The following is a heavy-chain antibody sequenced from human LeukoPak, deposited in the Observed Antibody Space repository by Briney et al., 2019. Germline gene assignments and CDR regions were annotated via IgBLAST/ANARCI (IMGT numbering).Heavy chain of an antibody. CDR3: ATVYYDSSGYTQYYFDY. V-gene: IGHV1-24*01. D-gene: IGHD3-22*01. J-gene: IGHJ4*02. CDR2: FDPEDGET. CDR1: GYTLTELS. Sequence: ASLKVSCKVSGYTLTELSMHWVRQAPGKGLEWMGGFDPEDGETIYAQKFQGRVTMTEDTSTDTAYMELSSLGSEDTAVYYCATVYYDSSGYTQYYFDYWGQGTPVTVSS.